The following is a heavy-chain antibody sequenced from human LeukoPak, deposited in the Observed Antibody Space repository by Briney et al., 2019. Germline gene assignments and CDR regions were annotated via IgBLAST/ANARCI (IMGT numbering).Heavy chain of an antibody. J-gene: IGHJ4*02. CDR1: GFTFSSYG. CDR2: IRYDGSNK. D-gene: IGHD4-17*01. V-gene: IGHV3-30*02. Sequence: GGSLRLSCAASGFTFSSYGMHWVRQAPGKGREWVSFIRYDGSNKHYADSVKGRFTISRDNSKNTLYLQMNSLRAEDTAVYYCAKVGMVTTTPGYFDYWGQGTLVSVSS. CDR3: AKVGMVTTTPGYFDY.